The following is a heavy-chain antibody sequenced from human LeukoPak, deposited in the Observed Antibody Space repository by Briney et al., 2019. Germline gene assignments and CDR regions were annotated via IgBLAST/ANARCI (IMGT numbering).Heavy chain of an antibody. CDR3: ARDKIVGATHFDY. V-gene: IGHV3-23*01. CDR2: ISGGSSGST. Sequence: GGSLRLSCAASGFTFSDYAMSWVRQAPGKGLEWLSVISGGSSGSTYYADSVKGRFTISRDNSKNTLYLQMNSLRAEDTAVYYCARDKIVGATHFDYWGQGTLVTVSS. D-gene: IGHD1-26*01. J-gene: IGHJ4*02. CDR1: GFTFSDYA.